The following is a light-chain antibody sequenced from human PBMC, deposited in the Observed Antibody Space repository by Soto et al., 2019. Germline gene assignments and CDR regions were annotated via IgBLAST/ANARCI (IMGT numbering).Light chain of an antibody. V-gene: IGLV1-47*01. CDR1: SSNIGSNY. J-gene: IGLJ2*01. CDR2: RNN. CDR3: GGWDDSLSGPV. Sequence: QSVLTQPPSASGTPGQRVNISCSGSSSNIGSNYVYWYRQFPGTAPKLLIQRNNQRPSGVPAGFSGSESGTSASLAISGLGSEDEADYYCGGWDDSLSGPVVGGGTKLTVL.